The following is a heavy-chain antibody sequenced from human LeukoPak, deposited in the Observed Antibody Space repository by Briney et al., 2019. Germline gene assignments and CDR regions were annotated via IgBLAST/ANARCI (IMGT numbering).Heavy chain of an antibody. V-gene: IGHV4-39*01. CDR1: GGSISSSSYY. CDR3: AGSSQDYYDSVKFDP. J-gene: IGHJ5*02. CDR2: IYYSGST. D-gene: IGHD3-10*01. Sequence: SETLSLTCTVSGGSISSSSYYWGWICQPPGKGLEWIGSIYYSGSTYYNPSLKSRVTISVDTSKNQFSLKLSSVTAADTAVYYCAGSSQDYYDSVKFDPWGQGTLVTVSS.